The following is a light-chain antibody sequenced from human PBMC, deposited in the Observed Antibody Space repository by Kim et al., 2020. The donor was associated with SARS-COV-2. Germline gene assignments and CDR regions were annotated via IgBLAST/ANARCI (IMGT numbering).Light chain of an antibody. J-gene: IGLJ2*01. CDR1: KLGDKY. CDR2: QDS. CDR3: QAWDSSVV. V-gene: IGLV3-1*01. Sequence: VSVSRGQTASITCSGDKLGDKYACWYQQKPGQSPVLVIYQDSKRPSGIPERFSGSNSGNTATLTISGTQAMDEADYYWQAWDSSVVFGGGTQLTVL.